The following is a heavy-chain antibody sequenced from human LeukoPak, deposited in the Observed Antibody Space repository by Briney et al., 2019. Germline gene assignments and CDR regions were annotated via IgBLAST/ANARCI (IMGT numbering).Heavy chain of an antibody. D-gene: IGHD5-12*01. J-gene: IGHJ4*02. Sequence: ASVKVSCKASGYTFTSYYMHWVRQAPGQGLGWMGIINPSGGSTSYAQKFQGRVTMTRDMSTSTVYMELSSLRSEDTAVYYCARDLVATIYHFDYWGQGTLVTVSS. V-gene: IGHV1-46*01. CDR3: ARDLVATIYHFDY. CDR1: GYTFTSYY. CDR2: INPSGGST.